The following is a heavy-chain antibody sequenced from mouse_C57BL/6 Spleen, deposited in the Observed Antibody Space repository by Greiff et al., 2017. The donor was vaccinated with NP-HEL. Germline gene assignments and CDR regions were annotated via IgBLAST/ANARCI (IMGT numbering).Heavy chain of an antibody. D-gene: IGHD4-1*01. V-gene: IGHV5-12*01. CDR2: ISNGGGST. J-gene: IGHJ4*01. Sequence: EVKLMESGGGLVQPGGSLKLSCAASGFTFSDYYMYRVRQTPEKRLEWVAYISNGGGSTYYPDTVKGRFTISRDNAKNTLYLQMSRLKSEDTAMDYCARKGENWDEDAMDYWGQGTSVTVSS. CDR1: GFTFSDYY. CDR3: ARKGENWDEDAMDY.